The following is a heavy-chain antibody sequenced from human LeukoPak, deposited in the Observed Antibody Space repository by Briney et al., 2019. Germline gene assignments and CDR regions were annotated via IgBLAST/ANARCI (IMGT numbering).Heavy chain of an antibody. J-gene: IGHJ3*02. Sequence: SETLSLTCTVSGGSISNYYWSWIRQPAGKGLEWIGRIYTSGSTNYNPSLKSRVTMSVDTSKNQFSLKLSSVTAADTAVYYCARENGFMLVGATGHDAFDIWGQGTMVTVSS. CDR2: IYTSGST. V-gene: IGHV4-4*07. CDR3: ARENGFMLVGATGHDAFDI. CDR1: GGSISNYY. D-gene: IGHD1-26*01.